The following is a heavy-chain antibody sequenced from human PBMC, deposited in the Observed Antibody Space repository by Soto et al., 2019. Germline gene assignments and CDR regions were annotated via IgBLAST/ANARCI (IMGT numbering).Heavy chain of an antibody. Sequence: QLQLQESGSGLVRPSQTLSLTCAVSGDSITRGGYSWTWIRQPPGKALEWIGNIYDSGSTSYNPSLKSRVTMSVDTSKNQFSLKLTSVTAADTAVYFCARGSSSYDDYGMDVWGQGITVTVAS. J-gene: IGHJ6*02. CDR3: ARGSSSYDDYGMDV. CDR2: IYDSGST. V-gene: IGHV4-30-2*01. D-gene: IGHD6-6*01. CDR1: GDSITRGGYS.